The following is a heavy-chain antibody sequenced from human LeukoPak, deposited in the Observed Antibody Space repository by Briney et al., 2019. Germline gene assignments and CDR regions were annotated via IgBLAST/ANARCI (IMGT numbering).Heavy chain of an antibody. Sequence: PSETLSLTCAVSGGSISSSNWWSWVRQPPGKGLEWIGEIYHSGSTNYNPSLKSRVTISVDKSKNQFSLKLSSVTTADTAVYYCATTSWEWSTLGYWGQGTLVTVSS. CDR3: ATTSWEWSTLGY. D-gene: IGHD3-3*01. J-gene: IGHJ4*02. CDR1: GGSISSSNW. V-gene: IGHV4-4*02. CDR2: IYHSGST.